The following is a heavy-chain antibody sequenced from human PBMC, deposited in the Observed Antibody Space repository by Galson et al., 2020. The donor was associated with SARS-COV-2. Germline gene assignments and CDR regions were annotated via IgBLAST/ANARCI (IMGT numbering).Heavy chain of an antibody. J-gene: IGHJ1*01. CDR1: GLTFDDYA. Sequence: GGSLRLSCAASGLTFDDYAMHWVRQPPGKGLEWVSGIRWNSGSIGYADSVKGRFTISRDNAKNSLYLQMNSLRAEDTALYYCAKDGRRGYYGSGDRLLGSGGQGTLVTVSS. V-gene: IGHV3-9*01. CDR3: AKDGRRGYYGSGDRLLGS. CDR2: IRWNSGSI. D-gene: IGHD3-10*01.